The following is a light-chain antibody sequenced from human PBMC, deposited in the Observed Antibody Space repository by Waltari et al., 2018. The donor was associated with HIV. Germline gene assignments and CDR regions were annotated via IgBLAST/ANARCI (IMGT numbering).Light chain of an antibody. Sequence: QSALTQPASVSGSPGQSITISCTGTSSDVGGYNYVSWYQQYPGKAPKLMIYDVSNRPSGVSNRFCGSKSGNTASLTISGLQAEDEADYYCSSYTSSSTRVFGGGTKLTVL. V-gene: IGLV2-14*01. CDR2: DVS. CDR3: SSYTSSSTRV. CDR1: SSDVGGYNY. J-gene: IGLJ3*02.